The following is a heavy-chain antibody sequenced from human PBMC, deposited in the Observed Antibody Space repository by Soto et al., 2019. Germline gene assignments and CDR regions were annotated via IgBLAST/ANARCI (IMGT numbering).Heavy chain of an antibody. V-gene: IGHV3-21*01. D-gene: IGHD3-9*01. CDR2: ISSSSSYI. Sequence: PGGSLRLSCAASGFTFSRYSMNWVRQAPGKGLEWVSSISSSSSYIYYADSVKGRFTTSRDNAKNSLYLQMNGLRAEDTAVYYCAREGYGYYDILTGYYYYYGMDVWGQGTTVTVSS. J-gene: IGHJ6*02. CDR1: GFTFSRYS. CDR3: AREGYGYYDILTGYYYYYGMDV.